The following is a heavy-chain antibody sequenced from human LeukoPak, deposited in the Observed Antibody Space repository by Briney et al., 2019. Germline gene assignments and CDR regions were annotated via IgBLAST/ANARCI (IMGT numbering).Heavy chain of an antibody. Sequence: PSQTLSLTCTVSGGPISSGGYYWSWIRQHPGKGLEWIGYIYYSGSTYYNPSLKSRVTISVDTSKNQFSLKLTSLTAADTAMYYCARHESFGHFDYWGQGTRVTVSS. D-gene: IGHD1-26*01. J-gene: IGHJ4*02. CDR3: ARHESFGHFDY. V-gene: IGHV4-31*03. CDR1: GGPISSGGYY. CDR2: IYYSGST.